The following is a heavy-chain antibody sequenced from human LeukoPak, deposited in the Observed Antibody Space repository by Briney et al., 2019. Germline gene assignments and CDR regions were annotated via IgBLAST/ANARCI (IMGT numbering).Heavy chain of an antibody. J-gene: IGHJ3*02. CDR1: GYSFTGYY. CDR3: ARVIPVAGIDAFDI. D-gene: IGHD6-19*01. CDR2: INPKSGGT. V-gene: IGHV1-2*02. Sequence: GASVKVSCKASGYSFTGYYMHWVRQAPGQGLEWMGWINPKSGGTNYAQNFQGRVTMTRDTSISTAYMDLSRLRSDDTALYYCARVIPVAGIDAFDIWGQGTMVTVSS.